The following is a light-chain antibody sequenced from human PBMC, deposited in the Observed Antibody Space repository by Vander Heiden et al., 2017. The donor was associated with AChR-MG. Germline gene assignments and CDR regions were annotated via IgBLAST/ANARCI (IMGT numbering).Light chain of an antibody. CDR3: QQANSFTLT. V-gene: IGKV1D-12*01. CDR2: AAS. J-gene: IGKJ4*01. Sequence: DIQMTQSPPSVSASVGDRVTITCRASQGIGNYLAWYQQTPGKAPKLLIYAASSLQSGVPSRFSGSGSGTDFSLTIDNLQPEDFGTYYCQQANSFTLTFGGGTKVEIK. CDR1: QGIGNY.